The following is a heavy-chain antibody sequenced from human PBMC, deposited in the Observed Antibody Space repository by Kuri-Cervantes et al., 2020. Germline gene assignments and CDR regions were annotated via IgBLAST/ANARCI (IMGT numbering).Heavy chain of an antibody. Sequence: ASVKVSCKASGYTFTSYDINWVRQATGQGLKWMGWMNPNSGNTGYAQKFQGRVTMTRNTSISTAYMELSSLRSEDTAVYYCARAYPRAYYDSSGYYYGYWGQGTLVTVSS. CDR2: MNPNSGNT. V-gene: IGHV1-8*02. J-gene: IGHJ4*02. CDR3: ARAYPRAYYDSSGYYYGY. D-gene: IGHD3-22*01. CDR1: GYTFTSYD.